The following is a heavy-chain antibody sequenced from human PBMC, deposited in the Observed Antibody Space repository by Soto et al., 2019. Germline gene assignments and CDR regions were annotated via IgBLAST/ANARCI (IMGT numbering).Heavy chain of an antibody. Sequence: QVQLQESGPGLVKPSETLSLTCAVSGDSISTYYWMWIRQPPGKGLESIGYLYYGRSTNYNPSLKSRVTLSVDTPTNQCSLTLSSMTAADTAVYYCAQRSIAVASEHWGQGTLVTVSS. CDR1: GDSISTYY. J-gene: IGHJ4*02. CDR3: AQRSIAVASEH. CDR2: LYYGRST. V-gene: IGHV4-59*12. D-gene: IGHD3-3*02.